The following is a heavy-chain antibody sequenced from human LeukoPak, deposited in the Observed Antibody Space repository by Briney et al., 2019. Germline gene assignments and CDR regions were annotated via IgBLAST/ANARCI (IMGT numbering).Heavy chain of an antibody. Sequence: GGSLRLSCAASGFTFSSYAMRWVRQAPGKGLEWVAVISYDGSNKYYADSVKGRFTISRDNSKNTLYLQMNSLRAEDTAVYYCARDRDGYNSIFDYWGQGTLVTVSS. CDR1: GFTFSSYA. D-gene: IGHD5-24*01. J-gene: IGHJ4*02. CDR2: ISYDGSNK. CDR3: ARDRDGYNSIFDY. V-gene: IGHV3-30*04.